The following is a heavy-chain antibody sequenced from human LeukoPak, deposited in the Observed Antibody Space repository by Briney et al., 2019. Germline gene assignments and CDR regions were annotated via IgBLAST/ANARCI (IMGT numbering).Heavy chain of an antibody. D-gene: IGHD3-10*01. CDR1: GGSISSYY. CDR3: ASTNYSPALKSRATISVDTSKNQFSLTVSSVTAADTAVYYCARLHGERQTYYYGMDV. J-gene: IGHJ6*02. CDR2: MSCPGMA. V-gene: IGHV4-59*01. Sequence: PSELLSLTCTVSGGSISSYYWSWIRQPPGKGLEWIGYMSCPGMACSRLSLKSRVTLPISEAKNQCSLKLSSVTAADTAVYYCASTNYSPALKSRATISVDTSKNQFSLTVSSVTAADTAVYYCARLHGERQTYYYGMDVWGQETTVPV.